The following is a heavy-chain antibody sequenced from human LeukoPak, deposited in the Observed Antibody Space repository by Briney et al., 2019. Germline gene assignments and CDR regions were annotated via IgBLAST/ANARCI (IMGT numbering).Heavy chain of an antibody. J-gene: IGHJ5*02. CDR3: ARVIAFNWFAP. CDR1: GFAFSSYE. V-gene: IGHV3-48*03. Sequence: GGSLRLSCAASGFAFSSYEMNWVRQAPGKGLDWLSYISSSGTTRYYADSVKGRFTISRDNADNSLYRQMNSLRAEDTAVYYCARVIAFNWFAPWGQGTPVTVSS. D-gene: IGHD3-16*02. CDR2: ISSSGTTR.